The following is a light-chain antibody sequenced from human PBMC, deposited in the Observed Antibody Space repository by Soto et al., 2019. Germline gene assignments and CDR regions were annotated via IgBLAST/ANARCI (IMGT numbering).Light chain of an antibody. CDR3: QHYHGWPIT. V-gene: IGKV3-15*01. CDR1: QSVSSH. J-gene: IGKJ5*01. Sequence: EIVLTQSPATLSVSPGEGAXXSXRASQSVSSHLAWYQHKPGQAPRLLFYDASTRATGIPARFSGSGSGTEFTLTISSLQSEDFAVYYCQHYHGWPITFGQGTRLEV. CDR2: DAS.